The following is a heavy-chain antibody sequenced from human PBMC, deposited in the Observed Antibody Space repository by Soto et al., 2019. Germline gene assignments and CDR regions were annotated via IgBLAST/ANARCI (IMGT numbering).Heavy chain of an antibody. CDR3: AKDITVVVPAAPYYYGMDV. D-gene: IGHD2-2*01. CDR1: GFTFDDYA. V-gene: IGHV3-43D*04. CDR2: ISWDGGST. Sequence: GGSLRLSCAASGFTFDDYAMHWVRQAPGKGLEWFSLISWDGGSTYYADSVKGRFTISRDNSKNSLYLQMNSLRAEDTALYYCAKDITVVVPAAPYYYGMDVWGQGTTVTVSS. J-gene: IGHJ6*02.